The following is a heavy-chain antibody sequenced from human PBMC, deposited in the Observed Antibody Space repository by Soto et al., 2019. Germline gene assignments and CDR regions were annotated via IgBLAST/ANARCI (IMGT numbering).Heavy chain of an antibody. J-gene: IGHJ4*02. CDR3: ARNSGPDEHDSSGYFPFDS. CDR2: IYYSGST. Sequence: SETLSLTCTVSGGSISSYYWSWIRQPPGKGLEWIGYIYYSGSTNYNPSLKSRVTISVDTSKNQFSLKLSSVTAADTAVYYCARNSGPDEHDSSGYFPFDSWGQGTLVTVS. V-gene: IGHV4-59*01. D-gene: IGHD3-22*01. CDR1: GGSISSYY.